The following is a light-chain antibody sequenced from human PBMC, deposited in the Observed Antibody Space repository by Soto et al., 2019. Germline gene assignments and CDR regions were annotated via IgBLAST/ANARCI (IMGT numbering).Light chain of an antibody. CDR2: GAS. J-gene: IGKJ2*01. Sequence: EIVMTQSPATLSVSPGERATLSCRASQSVSSNVAWYQQIPGQTPRLLIYGASTRATGVPVRFSGSASGTEFTLTISGLQSEDFAVYYCHQYDDGKYTCGQAPKVDIK. V-gene: IGKV3-15*01. CDR1: QSVSSN. CDR3: HQYDDGKYT.